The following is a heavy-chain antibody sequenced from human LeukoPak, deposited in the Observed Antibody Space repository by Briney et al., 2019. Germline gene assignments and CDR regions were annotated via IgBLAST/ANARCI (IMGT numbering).Heavy chain of an antibody. Sequence: SETLSLTCGVSGGSVSSTNWCTCIRQPPRKGLAWIGEVHLDGRTNFNPSLKSRLTMSVDLSANHVSLKLTSVTAADTAVYYCAREGGFYRPLDYSGQGTLVTVSS. CDR3: AREGGFYRPLDY. D-gene: IGHD6-25*01. V-gene: IGHV4-4*02. CDR2: VHLDGRT. CDR1: GGSVSSTNW. J-gene: IGHJ4*02.